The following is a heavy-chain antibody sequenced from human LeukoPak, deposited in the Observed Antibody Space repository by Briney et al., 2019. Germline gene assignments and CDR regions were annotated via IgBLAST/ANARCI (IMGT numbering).Heavy chain of an antibody. Sequence: ASVKVSCKASGYTFTSYGISWVRQAPGQGLEWMGWISAYNGNTNYAQKLQGRVTMTTDTSTSTAYMELRSLRSDDTAVYYCARDPERYYDFWSGYYPFDYWSQGTLVTVSS. J-gene: IGHJ4*02. CDR2: ISAYNGNT. CDR1: GYTFTSYG. V-gene: IGHV1-18*01. D-gene: IGHD3-3*01. CDR3: ARDPERYYDFWSGYYPFDY.